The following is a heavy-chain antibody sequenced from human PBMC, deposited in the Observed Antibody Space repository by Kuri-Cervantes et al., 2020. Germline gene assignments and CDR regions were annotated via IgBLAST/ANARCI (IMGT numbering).Heavy chain of an antibody. V-gene: IGHV4-28*03. CDR2: IYYSGST. CDR1: GYSISSSNW. CDR3: ARVVTPYYYYGMDV. J-gene: IGHJ6*02. D-gene: IGHD5-18*01. Sequence: LRLSCTVSGYSISSSNWWGWIRQPPGKGLEWIGYIYYSGSTYCNPSLKSRVTMSVDTSKNQFSLKLSSVTAADTAVYYCARVVTPYYYYGMDVWGQGTTGTESS.